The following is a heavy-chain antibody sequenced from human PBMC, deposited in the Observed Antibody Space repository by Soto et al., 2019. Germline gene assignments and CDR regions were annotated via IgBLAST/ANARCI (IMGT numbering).Heavy chain of an antibody. Sequence: QVQLVQSGAEVKKPGSSVKVSCKASGGTFSSYTISWGRQAPGQGLEWLGRSIPILGIANYAQKFQGRVTITADKSTSTAYKELSSLRSEDTDVYYCARVTVTTNYYYYGMDVWGQGTTVTVSS. V-gene: IGHV1-69*02. CDR2: SIPILGIA. CDR1: GGTFSSYT. J-gene: IGHJ6*02. D-gene: IGHD4-17*01. CDR3: ARVTVTTNYYYYGMDV.